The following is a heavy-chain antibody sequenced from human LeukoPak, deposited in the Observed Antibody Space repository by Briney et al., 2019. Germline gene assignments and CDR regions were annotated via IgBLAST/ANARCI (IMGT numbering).Heavy chain of an antibody. CDR3: ARDLSYCSSTSCPVDY. J-gene: IGHJ4*02. CDR2: INPNSGGT. CDR1: GYIFTSYD. V-gene: IGHV1-2*02. Sequence: ASVKVSCKASGYIFTSYDINWVRQAPGQGLEWMGWINPNSGGTNYAQKFQGRVTMTRDTSISTAYMELSRLRSDDTAVYYCARDLSYCSSTSCPVDYWGQGTLVTVSS. D-gene: IGHD2-2*01.